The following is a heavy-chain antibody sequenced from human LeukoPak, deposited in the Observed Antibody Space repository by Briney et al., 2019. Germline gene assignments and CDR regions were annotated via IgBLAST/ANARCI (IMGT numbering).Heavy chain of an antibody. CDR2: ISSSGSTI. Sequence: GGSLRLSCAASGFTFSDYYMSWIRQAPGKGLEWVSYISSSGSTIYYADSVKGRFTISRDNAKNSLYLQMNSLRAEDTAVYYCAREVLFSSGWYGPGPSGYWGQGTLVTVSS. J-gene: IGHJ4*02. D-gene: IGHD6-19*01. V-gene: IGHV3-11*01. CDR1: GFTFSDYY. CDR3: AREVLFSSGWYGPGPSGY.